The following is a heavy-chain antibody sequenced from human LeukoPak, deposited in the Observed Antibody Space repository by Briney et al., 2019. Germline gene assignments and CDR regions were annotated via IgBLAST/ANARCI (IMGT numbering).Heavy chain of an antibody. J-gene: IGHJ1*01. CDR1: GFTFSSYG. CDR3: AKSGYCSGGSCYDYFQH. Sequence: PGGSLRPSCAASGFTFSSYGMHWVRQAPGKGLEWVAFIRYDGSNKYYADSVKGRFTISRDNSKNTLYLQMNSLRAEDTAVYYCAKSGYCSGGSCYDYFQHWGQGTLVTVSS. CDR2: IRYDGSNK. V-gene: IGHV3-30*02. D-gene: IGHD2-15*01.